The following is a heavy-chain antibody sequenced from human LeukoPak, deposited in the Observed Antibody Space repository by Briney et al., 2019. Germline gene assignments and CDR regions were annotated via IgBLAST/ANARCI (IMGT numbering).Heavy chain of an antibody. CDR2: INSDESNT. CDR1: GYTFSHYL. V-gene: IGHV3-74*01. D-gene: IGHD2-8*01. Sequence: GGSLRLSCAASGYTFSHYLMHWVRQAPGKGLVWVSRINSDESNTNSYADSVKGRFIISRDNAKNTLYLQMNSLRAEDTAVYFCGRGGNGIDIWGQGTTVIVSS. CDR3: GRGGNGIDI. J-gene: IGHJ3*02.